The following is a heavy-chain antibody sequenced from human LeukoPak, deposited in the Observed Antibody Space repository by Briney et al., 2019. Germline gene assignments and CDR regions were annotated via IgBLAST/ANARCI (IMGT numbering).Heavy chain of an antibody. V-gene: IGHV3-15*01. D-gene: IGHD1-1*01. CDR3: TTVRVTTNNAFDI. Sequence: GGSLRLSCAASGFTFNNAWMTWVRQAPGKGLEWVGRIKSKTDGGTTDYAVPVKGRFTISRDDSETTLYLQMNSLKTEDTAVYYCTTVRVTTNNAFDIWGQGTMVTVSS. CDR2: IKSKTDGGTT. J-gene: IGHJ3*02. CDR1: GFTFNNAW.